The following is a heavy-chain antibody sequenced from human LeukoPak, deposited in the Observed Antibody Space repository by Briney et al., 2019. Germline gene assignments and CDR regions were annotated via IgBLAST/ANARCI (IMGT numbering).Heavy chain of an antibody. CDR2: ISTSDGTT. J-gene: IGHJ4*02. Sequence: GGSLSLSCAASAFTFSSYAMSWVRQAPGQGLEWVSSISTSDGTTYYADSVKGRFTISRDHSKNTLYLQMSSLRAEDAAIYYCAKGRTGFSYGYGIDYWGQGTLVTVSS. CDR1: AFTFSSYA. CDR3: AKGRTGFSYGYGIDY. D-gene: IGHD5-18*01. V-gene: IGHV3-23*01.